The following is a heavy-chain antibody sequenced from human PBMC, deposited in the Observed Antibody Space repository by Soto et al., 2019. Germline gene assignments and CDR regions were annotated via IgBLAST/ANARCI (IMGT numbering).Heavy chain of an antibody. D-gene: IGHD7-27*01. J-gene: IGHJ3*02. CDR1: GYTFTGYY. V-gene: IGHV1-2*04. Sequence: ASVKVSCKASGYTFTGYYMHWVRQAPGQGLEWMGWINPNSGGTNYAQKFQGWVTMTRDTSISTAYMELSRLRSDDTAVYYCARDLGTGDHDAFDIWGQGTMVTVSS. CDR3: ARDLGTGDHDAFDI. CDR2: INPNSGGT.